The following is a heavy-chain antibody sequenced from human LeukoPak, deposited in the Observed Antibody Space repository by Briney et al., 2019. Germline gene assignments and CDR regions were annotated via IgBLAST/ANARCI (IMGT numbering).Heavy chain of an antibody. CDR2: IDTSGGHT. CDR3: AKESCSSRCNFDY. CDR1: GFTFSSYA. D-gene: IGHD2-2*01. V-gene: IGHV3-23*01. J-gene: IGHJ4*02. Sequence: GGSLRLSCAASGFTFSSYAMSWVRQAPGKGLEWVSAIDTSGGHTYYADSVKGRFTISEDNSENTLYLQMNSLRAGDTAVYYCAKESCSSRCNFDYWGQGTLVTVSS.